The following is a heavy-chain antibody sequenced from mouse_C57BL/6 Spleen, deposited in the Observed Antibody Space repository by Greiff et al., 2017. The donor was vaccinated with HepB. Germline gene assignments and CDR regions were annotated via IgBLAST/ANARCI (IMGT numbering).Heavy chain of an antibody. CDR1: GYTFTSYW. Sequence: QVQLQQPGAELVKPGASVKLSCKASGYTFTSYWMQWVKQRPGQGLEWIGEIDPSDSYTNYNQKFKGKATLTVDTSSSTAYMQLSSLTSEDSAVYYGAVGSTVVERDYYAMDYWGQGTSVTVSS. V-gene: IGHV1-50*01. CDR2: IDPSDSYT. CDR3: AVGSTVVERDYYAMDY. J-gene: IGHJ4*01. D-gene: IGHD1-1*01.